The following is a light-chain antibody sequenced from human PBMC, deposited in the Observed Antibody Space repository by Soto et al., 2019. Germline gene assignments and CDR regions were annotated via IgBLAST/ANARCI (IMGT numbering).Light chain of an antibody. V-gene: IGLV2-11*01. J-gene: IGLJ1*01. CDR2: DVD. CDR1: SSDVGGYNY. CDR3: CSYAGSYPFV. Sequence: QSVLTQPRSVSGSPGQSVTISCTGTSSDVGGYNYVSWYQHHPGKVPQLMIYDVDKRPSGVPGRFSGSKSGNTASLTISGLQAEDEADYYCCSYAGSYPFVFGTGTKLTVL.